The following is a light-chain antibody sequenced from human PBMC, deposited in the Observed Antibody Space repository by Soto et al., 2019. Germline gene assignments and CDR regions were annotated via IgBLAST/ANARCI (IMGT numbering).Light chain of an antibody. J-gene: IGKJ4*01. V-gene: IGKV1-39*01. CDR3: QQSITAPLT. CDR2: SAS. CDR1: QSIDNY. Sequence: DIQMTQSPSSLSASVGDRVTITCRASQSIDNYLNWYQQKSGKAPRLLIYSASHLQSGVPSRFSGGGYWTDFTPTISSLQPEDSAIYVSQQSITAPLTFGGGTTVDIK.